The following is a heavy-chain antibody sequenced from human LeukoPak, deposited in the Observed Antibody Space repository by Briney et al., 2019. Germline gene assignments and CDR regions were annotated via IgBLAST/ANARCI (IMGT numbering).Heavy chain of an antibody. CDR3: AKSGYCSSTSCYGVYYFDY. D-gene: IGHD2-2*01. V-gene: IGHV3-23*01. Sequence: GGSLRLSCAASGFTFSSYAMSWVRQAPGKGLEWVSAISGSGGSTYYADSVKGRFTTSRDNSKNTLYLQMNSLRAEDTAVYYCAKSGYCSSTSCYGVYYFDYWGQGTLVTVSS. CDR1: GFTFSSYA. J-gene: IGHJ4*02. CDR2: ISGSGGST.